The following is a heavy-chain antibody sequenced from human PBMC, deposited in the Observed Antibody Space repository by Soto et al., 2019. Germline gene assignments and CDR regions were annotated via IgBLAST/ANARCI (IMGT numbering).Heavy chain of an antibody. CDR3: ASPNYYDSSGYEPFQH. CDR2: ISAYNGNT. J-gene: IGHJ1*01. Sequence: GASLKVSCKASGYTLTSYGISWVRQAPGQGLEWMGWISAYNGNTNYAQKLQGRVTMTTDTSTSTAYMELRSLRSDDTAVYYCASPNYYDSSGYEPFQHWGQGTLVTSPQ. D-gene: IGHD3-22*01. CDR1: GYTLTSYG. V-gene: IGHV1-18*01.